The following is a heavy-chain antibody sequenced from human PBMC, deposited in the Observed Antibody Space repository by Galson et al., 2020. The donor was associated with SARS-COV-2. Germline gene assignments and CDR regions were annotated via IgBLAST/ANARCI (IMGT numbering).Heavy chain of an antibody. Sequence: GESLKISCKASGYTFTSYGISWVRQAPGQGLEWMGWISAYNGNTNYAQKLQGRVTMTTDTSTSTAYMELRSLRSDDTAVYYCARGYRGDYYGSGSYEGYFDYWGQGTLVTVSS. CDR3: ARGYRGDYYGSGSYEGYFDY. CDR2: ISAYNGNT. J-gene: IGHJ4*02. D-gene: IGHD3-10*01. V-gene: IGHV1-18*01. CDR1: GYTFTSYG.